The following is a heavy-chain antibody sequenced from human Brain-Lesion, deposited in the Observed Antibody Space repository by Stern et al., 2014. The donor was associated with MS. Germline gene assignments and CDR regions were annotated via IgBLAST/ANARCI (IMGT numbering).Heavy chain of an antibody. Sequence: EVQLVESGAEVKKPGESLRISCQGSGYSFTSDWISWVRQMPGTGLEWMGRIDPSDSNPNYSPSFQGHVTISADKSINTAYLDWRSLKASDTAMYYCARHMGEGLSIDYWGQGTLVTVSS. CDR3: ARHMGEGLSIDY. V-gene: IGHV5-10-1*01. CDR2: IDPSDSNP. J-gene: IGHJ4*02. CDR1: GYSFTSDW. D-gene: IGHD3-16*01.